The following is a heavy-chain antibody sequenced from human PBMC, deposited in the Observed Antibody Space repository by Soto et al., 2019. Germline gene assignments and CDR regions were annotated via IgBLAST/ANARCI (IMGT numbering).Heavy chain of an antibody. CDR3: ARASLQPFDY. D-gene: IGHD6-13*01. CDR2: ITPYNGNT. V-gene: IGHV1-18*04. CDR1: GYTFTTYG. J-gene: IGHJ4*02. Sequence: QVQLVQSGAEVKEPGASVKVSCKVSGYTFTTYGISWVRQAPGLGLEWMGWITPYNGNTDYAQKFQGRVTMTTDTSTSTAYMELRSLRSEDTAGYYCARASLQPFDYWGQGTLVTVSS.